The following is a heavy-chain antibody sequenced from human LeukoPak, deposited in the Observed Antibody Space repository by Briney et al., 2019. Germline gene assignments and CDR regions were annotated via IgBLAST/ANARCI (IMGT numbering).Heavy chain of an antibody. V-gene: IGHV3-64D*06. CDR2: ISSNGGST. J-gene: IGHJ4*02. D-gene: IGHD2-15*01. CDR3: VKDRSCSGSSCYSCFDY. CDR1: GXTFSNHA. Sequence: GGSLRLSCSASGXTFSNHAMHWVRQAPGKGLEYVSAISSNGGSTYYADSVKGRFTISRDNSKNTLYLQMSSLRAEDTAVYYCVKDRSCSGSSCYSCFDYWGRGTLVTVSS.